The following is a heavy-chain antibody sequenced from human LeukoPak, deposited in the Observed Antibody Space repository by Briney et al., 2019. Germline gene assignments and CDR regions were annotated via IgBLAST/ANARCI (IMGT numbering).Heavy chain of an antibody. CDR3: ARDGPTVGTFDY. CDR1: GGSISSYY. V-gene: IGHV4-59*01. CDR2: IYYSGST. D-gene: IGHD4-11*01. Sequence: SETLSLTCTVSGGSISSYYWSWIRQPPGKGLEWIGYIYYSGSTNYNPSLKSRVTISVDTSKNQFSLKLSSVTAADTAVYHCARDGPTVGTFDYWGQGTLVTVSS. J-gene: IGHJ4*02.